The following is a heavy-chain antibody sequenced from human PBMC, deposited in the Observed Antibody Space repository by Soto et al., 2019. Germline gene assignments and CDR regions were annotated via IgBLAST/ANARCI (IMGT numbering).Heavy chain of an antibody. D-gene: IGHD1-26*01. V-gene: IGHV1-69*01. J-gene: IGHJ4*02. CDR2: IMPIFGTV. CDR1: EGTFNRYG. CDR3: ARGVGGAPLEHLDY. Sequence: QVQLVQSGAEVKKPGSSVRVSCKASEGTFNRYGISWVRQAPGQGLEWMGCIMPIFGTVNYAQKLQGRVTITADQSTSTAYVDLSSLKSEDTAVYYCARGVGGAPLEHLDYWGPGTLVTVSS.